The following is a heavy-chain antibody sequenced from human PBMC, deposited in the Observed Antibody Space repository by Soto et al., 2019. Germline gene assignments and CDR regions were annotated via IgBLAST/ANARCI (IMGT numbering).Heavy chain of an antibody. CDR3: ARNFGAAYYYYYYMDV. D-gene: IGHD3-3*01. CDR1: GGSISSSSYY. Sequence: PSETLSLTCTVSGGSISSSSYYWGWIRQPPGKGLEWIGSIYYSGSTYYNPSLKSRVTISVDTSKNQFSLKLSSVTAADTAVYYCARNFGAAYYYYYYMDVWGKGTTVTVS. J-gene: IGHJ6*03. CDR2: IYYSGST. V-gene: IGHV4-39*01.